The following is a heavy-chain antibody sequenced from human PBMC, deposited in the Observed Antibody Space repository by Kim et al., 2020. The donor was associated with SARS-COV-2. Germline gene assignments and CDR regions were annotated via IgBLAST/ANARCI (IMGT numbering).Heavy chain of an antibody. V-gene: IGHV3-30*01. CDR3: ARPLPPITMFGVGAIDY. D-gene: IGHD3-3*01. J-gene: IGHJ4*02. Sequence: VKGRCTISRDNSKSTLYLQMNSLRAEDKAVYYCARPLPPITMFGVGAIDYWGQGTLVTVSS.